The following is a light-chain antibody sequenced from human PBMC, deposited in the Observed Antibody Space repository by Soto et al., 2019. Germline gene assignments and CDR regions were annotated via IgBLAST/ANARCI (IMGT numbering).Light chain of an antibody. V-gene: IGKV3-20*01. CDR2: GAS. CDR1: QSVSSSY. J-gene: IGKJ3*01. CDR3: QQFGSSPLFT. Sequence: EIVLTQSPGTLSLCPGERATLSCRASQSVSSSYLAWYQQKPGQAPRLLIYGASSRATGIPDRFSGSGSGTDFTLTISRLEPAGFAVYYCQQFGSSPLFTFGPGTKVDVK.